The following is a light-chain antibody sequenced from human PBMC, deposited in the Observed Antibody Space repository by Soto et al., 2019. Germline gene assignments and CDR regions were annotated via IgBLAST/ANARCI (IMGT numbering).Light chain of an antibody. CDR2: DNN. J-gene: IGLJ1*01. CDR3: GTWDNSLTGV. V-gene: IGLV1-51*01. CDR1: SSNIGNND. Sequence: QSVLTQPPSVSAAPGQKVTISCSGSSSNIGNNDVSWYQQLPGTAPKLLIYDNNKRPSGIPDRFSGSKSGTSATLGITGLQTGDEADYYCGTWDNSLTGVFGTGTKLTVL.